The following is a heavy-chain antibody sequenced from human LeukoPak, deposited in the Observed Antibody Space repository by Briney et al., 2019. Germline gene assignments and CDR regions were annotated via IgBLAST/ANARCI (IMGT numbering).Heavy chain of an antibody. CDR1: GFTFSSYE. Sequence: PGGSLRLSCAASGFTFSSYEMNWVRQAPGKGLEWVSYISSSGSTIYYADSVEGRFTISRDNAKNSLYLQMNSLRAEDTAVYYCAREGYYGSGTDYWGQGTLVTVSS. CDR2: ISSSGSTI. V-gene: IGHV3-48*03. CDR3: AREGYYGSGTDY. D-gene: IGHD3-10*01. J-gene: IGHJ4*02.